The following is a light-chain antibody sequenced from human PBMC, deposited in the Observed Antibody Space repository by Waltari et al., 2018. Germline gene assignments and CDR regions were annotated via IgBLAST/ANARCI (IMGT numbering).Light chain of an antibody. V-gene: IGKV3-11*01. J-gene: IGKJ1*01. CDR1: QSVSSY. CDR2: DAS. CDR3: QQRSNWRT. Sequence: EIVLTQSPATLSLSPGESATLSCRASQSVSSYLAGYQQKPGQAPRLLIYDASNRATGIPARFSGSGSGTDFTLTISSLEPEDFAVYYCQQRSNWRTFGQGTKVEIK.